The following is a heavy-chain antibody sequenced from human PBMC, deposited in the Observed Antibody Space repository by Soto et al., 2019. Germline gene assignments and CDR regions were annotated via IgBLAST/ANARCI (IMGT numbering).Heavy chain of an antibody. V-gene: IGHV1-18*01. Sequence: ASVKVSCKASGYTFTSYGISWVRQAPGQGLEWMGWISAYNGNTNYAQKLQGRVTMTTDTSTTTAYMELRSLRSDDTAVYYCARVSSSWGLVNYFDYWGQGTLVTVSS. CDR1: GYTFTSYG. D-gene: IGHD6-13*01. CDR3: ARVSSSWGLVNYFDY. CDR2: ISAYNGNT. J-gene: IGHJ4*02.